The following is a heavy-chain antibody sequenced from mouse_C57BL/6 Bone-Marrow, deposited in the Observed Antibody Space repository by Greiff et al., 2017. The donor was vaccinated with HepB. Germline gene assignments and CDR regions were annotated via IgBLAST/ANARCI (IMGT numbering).Heavy chain of an antibody. V-gene: IGHV5-9*01. J-gene: IGHJ2*01. Sequence: DVQLVESGGGLVKPGGSLKLSCAASGFTFSSYTMSWVRQTPGKRLEWVATISGGGGNTYYPDSVKGRFTISRDNAKNTLYLQMSSLRSEDTALYYCARDGYYPYYFDYWGQGTTLTVSS. CDR2: ISGGGGNT. CDR1: GFTFSSYT. CDR3: ARDGYYPYYFDY. D-gene: IGHD2-3*01.